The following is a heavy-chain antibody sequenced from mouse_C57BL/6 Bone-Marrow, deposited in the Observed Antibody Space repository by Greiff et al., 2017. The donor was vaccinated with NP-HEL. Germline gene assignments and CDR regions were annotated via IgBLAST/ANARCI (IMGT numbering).Heavy chain of an antibody. J-gene: IGHJ4*01. Sequence: EVKVVESGGGLVQPKGSLKLSCAASGFSFNTYAMNWVRQAPGKGLEWVARIRSKSNNYATYYADSVKDRFTISRDDSESMLYLQMNNLKTEDTAMYYCVRGPPELGDYAMDYWGQGTSVTVSS. CDR3: VRGPPELGDYAMDY. V-gene: IGHV10-1*01. CDR1: GFSFNTYA. D-gene: IGHD4-1*01. CDR2: IRSKSNNYAT.